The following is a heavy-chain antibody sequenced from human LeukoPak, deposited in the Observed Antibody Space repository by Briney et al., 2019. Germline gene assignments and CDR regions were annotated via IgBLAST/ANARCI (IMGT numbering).Heavy chain of an antibody. CDR3: ARDGRRDSDAFDI. D-gene: IGHD1-1*01. Sequence: GGSLRLSCAASGFIFSRYWMNWVRQAPGKGPVWVSRINSDGSSTIYADSVKGRFTISRDNAKNTLYLQMYSLRAEDTAVYYCARDGRRDSDAFDIWGQGTMVTVSS. CDR2: INSDGSST. J-gene: IGHJ3*02. CDR1: GFIFSRYW. V-gene: IGHV3-74*01.